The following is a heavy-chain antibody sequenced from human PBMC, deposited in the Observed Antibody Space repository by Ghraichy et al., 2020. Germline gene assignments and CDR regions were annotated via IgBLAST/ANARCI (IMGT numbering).Heavy chain of an antibody. CDR2: INTSNGNT. D-gene: IGHD3/OR15-3a*01. J-gene: IGHJ4*02. Sequence: ASVKVSCKASGYTFTTYGITWVRHAPGQGLEWMGWINTSNGNTICAPKFRGRVTFTTDTSTTTAYMELMSLRSDDTAVYYCARDYDIWSGYYGGPIDFWGQGTFVTVSS. CDR1: GYTFTTYG. CDR3: ARDYDIWSGYYGGPIDF. V-gene: IGHV1-18*04.